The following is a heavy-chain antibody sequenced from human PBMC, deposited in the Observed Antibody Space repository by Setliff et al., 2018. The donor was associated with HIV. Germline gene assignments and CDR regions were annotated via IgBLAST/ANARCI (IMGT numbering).Heavy chain of an antibody. CDR1: GFTFSSYE. CDR3: ARIPPSPWWDGSESPDMDV. V-gene: IGHV3-48*03. J-gene: IGHJ6*03. D-gene: IGHD2-15*01. Sequence: LRLSCAASGFTFSSYEMNWVRQAPGKGLEWVSYIGNSGSPIYYADSVKGRFTISRDNARNTLHLQMNSLRAEDTAVYYCARIPPSPWWDGSESPDMDVWGRGTTVTVSS. CDR2: IGNSGSPI.